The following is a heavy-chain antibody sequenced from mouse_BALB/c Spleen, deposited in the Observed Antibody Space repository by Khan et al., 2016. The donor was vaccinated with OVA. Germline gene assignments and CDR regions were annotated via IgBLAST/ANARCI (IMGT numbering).Heavy chain of an antibody. CDR3: ARGYYGDPFAY. V-gene: IGHV5-4*02. J-gene: IGHJ3*01. CDR2: ISDGGSYT. Sequence: EVELVESGGGLVKPGGSLKLSCAASGFTFSDYYMYWVRQTPEKRLEWLATISDGGSYTYYPASVQGRFNISRDDAQNNLSLQMSSLKSEDTAMYYCARGYYGDPFAYWGQGTLVTISA. CDR1: GFTFSDYY. D-gene: IGHD2-13*01.